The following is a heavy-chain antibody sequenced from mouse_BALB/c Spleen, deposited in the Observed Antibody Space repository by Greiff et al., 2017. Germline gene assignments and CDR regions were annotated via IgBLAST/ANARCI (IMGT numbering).Heavy chain of an antibody. CDR3: ARDYYGSSHWYFDV. V-gene: IGHV7-3*02. CDR1: GFTFTDYY. J-gene: IGHJ1*01. Sequence: DVMLVESGGGLVQPGGSLRLSCATSGFTFTDYYMSWVRQPPGKALEWLGFIRNKANGYTTEYSASVKGRFTISRDNSQSILYLQMNTLRAEDSATYYCARDYYGSSHWYFDVWGAGTTVTVSS. CDR2: IRNKANGYTT. D-gene: IGHD1-1*01.